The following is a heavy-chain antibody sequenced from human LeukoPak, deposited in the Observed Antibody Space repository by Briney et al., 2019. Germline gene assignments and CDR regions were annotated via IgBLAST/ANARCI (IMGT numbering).Heavy chain of an antibody. CDR3: ARTYYDSSGYYLNYYYYGMDV. J-gene: IGHJ6*02. Sequence: GGSLRLSCAAPGFTFSSYEMNWVRQAPGKGLEWVSYISSSGSTIYYADSVKGRFTISRDNAKNSLYLQMNSLRAEDTAVYYCARTYYDSSGYYLNYYYYGMDVWGQGTTVTVSS. D-gene: IGHD3-22*01. V-gene: IGHV3-48*03. CDR1: GFTFSSYE. CDR2: ISSSGSTI.